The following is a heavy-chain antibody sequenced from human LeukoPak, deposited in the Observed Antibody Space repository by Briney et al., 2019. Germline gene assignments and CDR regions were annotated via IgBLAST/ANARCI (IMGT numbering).Heavy chain of an antibody. Sequence: SETLSLTCAVSGGSISSGGYSWSWIRQPPGKGLEWIGYIYHSGSTYYNPSLKSRVTISVDRSKNQFSLKLSSVTAADTAVYYCARVTSLWFDPWGQGTPVTVSS. CDR2: IYHSGST. CDR1: GGSISSGGYS. V-gene: IGHV4-30-2*01. CDR3: ARVTSLWFDP. J-gene: IGHJ5*02.